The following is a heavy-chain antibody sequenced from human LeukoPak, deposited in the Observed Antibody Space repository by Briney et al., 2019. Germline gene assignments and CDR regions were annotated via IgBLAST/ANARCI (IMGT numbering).Heavy chain of an antibody. V-gene: IGHV1-69*13. CDR3: ARATGIAAAFRY. J-gene: IGHJ4*02. CDR1: GGTFSSYA. D-gene: IGHD6-13*01. Sequence: PVKVSCTASGGTFSSYAISWGGQAAGLGVGWMGGFIPIFGTANYAQKFQGRVTITADEYTSTAYMELSSLRSEDTAVYYCARATGIAAAFRYWGQGTLVTVSS. CDR2: FIPIFGTA.